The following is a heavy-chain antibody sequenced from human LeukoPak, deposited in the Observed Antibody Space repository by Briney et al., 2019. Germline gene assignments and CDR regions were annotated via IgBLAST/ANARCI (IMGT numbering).Heavy chain of an antibody. CDR3: ARGVRARGYYFDY. CDR2: MNPNSGNT. Sequence: ASVKVSCKASGYTFTSNDINWVRQATGQGLEWMGWMNPNSGNTGYAQKFQDGVTMARNTSISTAYMELSSLRSEDTAIYYCARGVRARGYYFDYWGQGILVTVSS. V-gene: IGHV1-8*01. CDR1: GYTFTSND. J-gene: IGHJ4*02.